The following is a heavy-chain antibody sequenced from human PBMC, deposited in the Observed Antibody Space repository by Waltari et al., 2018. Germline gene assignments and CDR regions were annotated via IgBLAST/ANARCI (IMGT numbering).Heavy chain of an antibody. D-gene: IGHD4-17*01. CDR2: IKQDGSGK. Sequence: EVQLVESGGGSVQPGGSLRLSCAASGMTLSSFWMNWVRQAPGKGLGWGANIKQDGSGKNDVDSVEGRFSISRDNAQNSLYLQMNSLRAEDTAIYYCVTGLTTVTAKDYFDHWGQGALVTVSS. J-gene: IGHJ4*02. V-gene: IGHV3-7*01. CDR3: VTGLTTVTAKDYFDH. CDR1: GMTLSSFW.